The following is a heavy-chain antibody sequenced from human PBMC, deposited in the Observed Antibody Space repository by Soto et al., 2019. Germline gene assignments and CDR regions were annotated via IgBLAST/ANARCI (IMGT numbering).Heavy chain of an antibody. J-gene: IGHJ5*02. V-gene: IGHV4-30-4*01. Sequence: SETLSLTCTVSGGSISSGDYYWSWIRRPPGKGLEWIGYIYYSGSTYYNPSLKSRVTISVDTSKNQFSLKLSSVTAADTAVYYCARVVVLVPAAGSTGFDPCGHGTLVTVFS. CDR2: IYYSGST. D-gene: IGHD2-2*01. CDR1: GGSISSGDYY. CDR3: ARVVVLVPAAGSTGFDP.